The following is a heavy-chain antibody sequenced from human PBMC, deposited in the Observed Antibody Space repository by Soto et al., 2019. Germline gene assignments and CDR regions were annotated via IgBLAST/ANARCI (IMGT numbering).Heavy chain of an antibody. CDR2: ISYDGSNK. D-gene: IGHD3-3*01. V-gene: IGHV3-30*18. Sequence: GGSLRLSCAASGFTFSSYGMHWVRQAPGKGLEWVAVISYDGSNKYYADSVKGRFTISRDNSKNTLYLQMNSLRAEDTAVYYCAKAKSLYYDFWSGYSGGFDPWGQGTLVTVSS. CDR3: AKAKSLYYDFWSGYSGGFDP. CDR1: GFTFSSYG. J-gene: IGHJ5*02.